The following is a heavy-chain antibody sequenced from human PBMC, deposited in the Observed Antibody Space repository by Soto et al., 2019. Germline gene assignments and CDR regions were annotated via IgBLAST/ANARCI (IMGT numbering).Heavy chain of an antibody. CDR3: ATISASYYFPF. CDR2: IKSEADGGTT. Sequence: EMQLVEAGGGLLEPGGPLRLSWVASGFTFSNSWMSWVRQAPGKWLEWVDRIKSEADGGTTDYTAAVQGRFIISRDDSTSTLNLQMSALKTEDTDVYYCATISASYYFPFWGRGTLVTVSS. D-gene: IGHD3-3*02. CDR1: GFTFSNSW. J-gene: IGHJ4*02. V-gene: IGHV3-15*05.